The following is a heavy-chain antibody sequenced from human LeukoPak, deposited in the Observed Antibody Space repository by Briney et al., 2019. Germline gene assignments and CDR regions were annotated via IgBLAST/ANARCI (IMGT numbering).Heavy chain of an antibody. J-gene: IGHJ6*04. D-gene: IGHD5-12*01. CDR3: ARDRYSGYDWDFYYYGMDV. Sequence: PSETLSLTCSVSDGSVSSADFYWSWIRQHPGKGLEWIGHIHYSGRTYYNPFLKSRVAISLDTSKNQFSLKLGSVTAADTAVYYCARDRYSGYDWDFYYYGMDVWGKGTMVTVSS. CDR2: IHYSGRT. V-gene: IGHV4-31*03. CDR1: DGSVSSADFY.